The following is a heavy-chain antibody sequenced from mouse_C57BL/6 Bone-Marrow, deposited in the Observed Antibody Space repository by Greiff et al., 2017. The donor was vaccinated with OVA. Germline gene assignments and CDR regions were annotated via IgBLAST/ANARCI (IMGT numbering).Heavy chain of an antibody. Sequence: EVHLVESGAELVRPGASVKLSCTASGFNIKDDYMHWVKQRPEQGLEWIGWIDPENGDTEYASKFQGKATITADTSSNTAYLQLSSLTSEDTAVYYCTTPFGRSPYYAMDYWGQGTSVTVSS. D-gene: IGHD1-1*01. CDR2: IDPENGDT. CDR1: GFNIKDDY. J-gene: IGHJ4*01. CDR3: TTPFGRSPYYAMDY. V-gene: IGHV14-4*01.